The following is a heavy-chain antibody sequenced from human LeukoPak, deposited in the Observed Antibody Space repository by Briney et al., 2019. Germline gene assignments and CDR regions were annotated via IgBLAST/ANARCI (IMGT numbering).Heavy chain of an antibody. CDR3: ARRYCSGGSCYSVHYYGMDV. CDR1: GYTFTNYA. J-gene: IGHJ6*02. D-gene: IGHD2-15*01. V-gene: IGHV1-3*01. Sequence: GASVKVSCKASGYTFTNYAIHWVRQAPGQRLEWMGWINAGNGNTKYSQKFQGRVTITRDTSASTAYMELSSLRSEDTAVYYCARRYCSGGSCYSVHYYGMDVWGQGTTVTVSS. CDR2: INAGNGNT.